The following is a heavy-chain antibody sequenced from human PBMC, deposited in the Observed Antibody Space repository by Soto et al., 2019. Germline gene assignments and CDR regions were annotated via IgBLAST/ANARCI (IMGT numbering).Heavy chain of an antibody. J-gene: IGHJ6*02. CDR2: ISYDGSNK. CDR3: ARGGVRFCEWLAYGMDV. V-gene: IGHV3-30-3*01. Sequence: QVQLVESGGGVVQPGRSLRLSCAASGFTFSSYAMHWVRQAPGKGLEWVAGISYDGSNKYYADSVKGRFTISRDNSKNTLYLQMNSMRAEDTAVYYCARGGVRFCEWLAYGMDVWGQGTTVTVSS. CDR1: GFTFSSYA. D-gene: IGHD3-3*01.